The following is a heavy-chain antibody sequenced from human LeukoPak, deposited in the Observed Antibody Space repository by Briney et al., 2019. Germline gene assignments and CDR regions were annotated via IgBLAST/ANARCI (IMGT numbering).Heavy chain of an antibody. Sequence: GGSLRLSCAASGFTFSSYSMNWVRQAPGKGLEWVSSISSSSSYIYYAGSAKGRFTISRDNAKNSLYLQMNSLRAEDTAVYYCARDHNQYYYGSGVSGGWFDPWGQGTLVTVSS. V-gene: IGHV3-21*01. CDR3: ARDHNQYYYGSGVSGGWFDP. J-gene: IGHJ5*02. CDR2: ISSSSSYI. CDR1: GFTFSSYS. D-gene: IGHD3-10*01.